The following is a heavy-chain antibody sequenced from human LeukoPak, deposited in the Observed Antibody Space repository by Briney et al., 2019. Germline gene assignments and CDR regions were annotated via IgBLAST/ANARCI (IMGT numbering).Heavy chain of an antibody. J-gene: IGHJ4*02. CDR2: IYFTGST. V-gene: IGHV4-39*01. Sequence: SETLSLTCAVSGGSISSSNYYWGWIRQPPGKGLEWIGSIYFTGSTYHNPSLRSRVTISVDTSKNKFSLNLNSVTAEDTAVYYCARQGILGTTGYFDYWGQGTLITVSS. D-gene: IGHD1-26*01. CDR3: ARQGILGTTGYFDY. CDR1: GGSISSSNYY.